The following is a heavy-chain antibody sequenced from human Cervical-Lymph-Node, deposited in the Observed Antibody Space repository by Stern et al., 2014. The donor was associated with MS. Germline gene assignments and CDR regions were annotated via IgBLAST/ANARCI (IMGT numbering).Heavy chain of an antibody. Sequence: QVQLVQSGSELKKPGASVKVSCTASGYAFTGYAIGWVRQAPGQGLEWMGWIDTNTGNSTYAQGFTGRFVFFSDSSVSTAYLQISNLRDGDSAIYYCARAVSSTIIFAFDPWGQGTLVTVSS. CDR3: ARAVSSTIIFAFDP. CDR2: IDTNTGNS. J-gene: IGHJ5*02. CDR1: GYAFTGYA. D-gene: IGHD2-2*01. V-gene: IGHV7-4-1*02.